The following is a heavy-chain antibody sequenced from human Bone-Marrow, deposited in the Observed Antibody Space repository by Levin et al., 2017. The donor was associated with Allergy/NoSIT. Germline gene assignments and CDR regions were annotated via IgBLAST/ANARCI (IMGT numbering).Heavy chain of an antibody. CDR1: GLTFTNYA. J-gene: IGHJ4*02. V-gene: IGHV3-23*01. D-gene: IGHD2-21*02. CDR3: AKPVRAVTVPVF. CDR2: ISGNGDNT. Sequence: GESLKISCAGSGLTFTNYAMTWVRQAPGKGLEWVAVISGNGDNTYYSDSVKGRFTISKDYSKNTLYLQMDRLRAEDTAVYYCAKPVRAVTVPVFWGQGTLVIVSS.